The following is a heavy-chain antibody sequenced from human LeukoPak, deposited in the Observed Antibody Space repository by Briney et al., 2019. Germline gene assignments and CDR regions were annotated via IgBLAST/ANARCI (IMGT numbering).Heavy chain of an antibody. CDR3: ARGNSSSWYYYYYMDD. CDR2: MNPNSGNT. D-gene: IGHD6-13*01. CDR1: GYTFTSYD. Sequence: ASVKVSCKASGYTFTSYDINWVRQATGQGLEWMGWMNPNSGNTGYAQKFQGRVTMTRNTSISTAYMELSSLRSEDTAVYYCARGNSSSWYYYYYMDDWGKGTTVTVSS. V-gene: IGHV1-8*01. J-gene: IGHJ6*03.